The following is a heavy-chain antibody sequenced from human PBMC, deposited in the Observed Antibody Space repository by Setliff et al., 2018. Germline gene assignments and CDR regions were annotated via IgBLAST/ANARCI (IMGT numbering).Heavy chain of an antibody. D-gene: IGHD3-22*01. CDR3: ARHTYYYDSSGYYYMDV. CDR2: IYYRGNT. J-gene: IGHJ6*03. V-gene: IGHV4-39*01. CDR1: GGSFSSSNYY. Sequence: SETLSLTCTVSGGSFSSSNYYWGWIRQPPGKGLEWIGSIYYRGNTYYNPSLKSRVTISVDTSKNQFSLKLSSVSAADTAMFYCARHTYYYDSSGYYYMDVWAKGTTVTVSS.